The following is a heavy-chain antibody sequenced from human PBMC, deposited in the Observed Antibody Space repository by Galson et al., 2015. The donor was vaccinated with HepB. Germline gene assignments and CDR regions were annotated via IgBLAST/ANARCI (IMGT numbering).Heavy chain of an antibody. D-gene: IGHD2-15*01. J-gene: IGHJ4*02. V-gene: IGHV3-23*01. CDR3: AKRSCTSGSCFFFYY. CDR1: GFTFSNFA. Sequence: SLRLSCAASGFTFSNFAMSWVRQAPGKGLEWVSSVDGNVGSTSYADSVKGRFTISRDDSKNTLYLQLNSLRAEDTAVYYCAKRSCTSGSCFFFYYWGQGTLVTVSS. CDR2: VDGNVGST.